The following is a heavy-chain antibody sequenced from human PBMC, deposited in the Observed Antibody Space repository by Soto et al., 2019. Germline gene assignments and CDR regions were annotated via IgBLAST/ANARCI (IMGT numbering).Heavy chain of an antibody. J-gene: IGHJ6*03. V-gene: IGHV1-3*01. CDR1: GYTFTSYA. CDR3: ARAGRGLGPRSLGYYYMDV. Sequence: ASVKVSCKASGYTFTSYAMHWVRQAPGQRLEWMGWINAGNGNTKYSQKFQGRVTITRDTSASTAYMELSSLRSEDTAVYYCARAGRGLGPRSLGYYYMDVWGKGTTVTVSS. CDR2: INAGNGNT.